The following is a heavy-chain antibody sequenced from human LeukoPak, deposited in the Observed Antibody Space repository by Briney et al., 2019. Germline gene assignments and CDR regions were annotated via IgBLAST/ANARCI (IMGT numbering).Heavy chain of an antibody. J-gene: IGHJ4*02. D-gene: IGHD4-17*01. CDR3: ARGGPTIYGDYVVGY. CDR2: IYYSGST. CDR1: GGSISSYH. V-gene: IGHV4-59*01. Sequence: SETLSLTCTVSGGSISSYHWTWIRQPPGKGLEWIGYIYYSGSTNYNPSLKSRVSISVDTSKNQFSLKLSSVTAADTAVYYCARGGPTIYGDYVVGYWGQGTLVTVSS.